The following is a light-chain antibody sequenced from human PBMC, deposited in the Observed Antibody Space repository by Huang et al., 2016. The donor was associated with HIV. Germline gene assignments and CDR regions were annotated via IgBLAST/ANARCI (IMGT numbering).Light chain of an antibody. CDR3: QQYSNWPPWT. V-gene: IGKV3-15*01. CDR1: QSVSSS. Sequence: IVMTQSPVTLSVSPGERATLSCTASQSVSSSLAWYQQIPGQAPRLLIYGASTRATGIPARFSGSGSGTEFTLTITSLQSEDFAVYYCQQYSNWPPWTFGQGTKVEVK. J-gene: IGKJ1*01. CDR2: GAS.